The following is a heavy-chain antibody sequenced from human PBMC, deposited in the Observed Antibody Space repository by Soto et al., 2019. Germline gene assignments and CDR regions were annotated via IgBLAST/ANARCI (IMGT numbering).Heavy chain of an antibody. CDR2: ILYDGSNK. CDR1: GFTFSNYG. CDR3: ANSRDAYNFYFYYGMDV. Sequence: GGSLRLSCAASGFTFSNYGMHWVRQTPGKGLEWVALILYDGSNKYYADSVKGRFTISRDNSKNTLYLQVSSLRAEDTAVYYCANSRDAYNFYFYYGMDVWGQGTPVTVCS. D-gene: IGHD2-2*01. J-gene: IGHJ6*02. V-gene: IGHV3-30*18.